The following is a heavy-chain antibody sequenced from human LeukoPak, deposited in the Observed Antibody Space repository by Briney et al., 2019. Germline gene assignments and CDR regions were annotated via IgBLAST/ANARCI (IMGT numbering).Heavy chain of an antibody. CDR3: ARSSDSSGWVDY. CDR1: GFTISSNY. Sequence: GGSLRLSCAASGFTISSNYMTWVRQAPGKGLEWVSVFHGGGDTYYADSVKGRFTISRDNSKNTLYLQMNSLGAEDTAVYYCARSSDSSGWVDYWGQGTLVTVSS. CDR2: FHGGGDT. J-gene: IGHJ4*02. V-gene: IGHV3-66*02. D-gene: IGHD6-19*01.